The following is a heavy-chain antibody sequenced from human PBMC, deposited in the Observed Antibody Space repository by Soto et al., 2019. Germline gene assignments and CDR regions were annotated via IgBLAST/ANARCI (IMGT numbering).Heavy chain of an antibody. CDR2: IKQDGSEK. CDR3: ARDSSSSRGAFDI. Sequence: EVQLVESGGGLVQPGGSLRLSCAASGFTFSSYWMSWVRQAPGKGLEWVANIKQDGSEKYYVDSVKGRFTIARDNAKNSLYLQMNGLRAEDTAVYYCARDSSSSRGAFDIWGQGTMVTVSS. D-gene: IGHD6-6*01. V-gene: IGHV3-7*01. CDR1: GFTFSSYW. J-gene: IGHJ3*02.